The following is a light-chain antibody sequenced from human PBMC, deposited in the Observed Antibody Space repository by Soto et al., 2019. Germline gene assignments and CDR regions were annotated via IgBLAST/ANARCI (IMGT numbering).Light chain of an antibody. CDR1: QSVISSN. CDR3: QQYNNWPQIS. J-gene: IGKJ5*01. Sequence: EIVLTQTPDTLSLSPVEIATLSCTASQSVISSNLAWYKKEPGQAPRLLIYGASTRATGIPARLSGSGSGTEFTLTISSLQSEDFAVYYCQQYNNWPQISFGQGGRLEIK. CDR2: GAS. V-gene: IGKV3-15*01.